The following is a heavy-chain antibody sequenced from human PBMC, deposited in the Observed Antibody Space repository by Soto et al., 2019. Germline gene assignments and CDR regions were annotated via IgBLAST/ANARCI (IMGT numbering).Heavy chain of an antibody. V-gene: IGHV3-30-3*01. D-gene: IGHD5-18*01. J-gene: IGHJ6*02. CDR1: GFTFSSYA. Sequence: QVQLVESGGGVVQPGRSLRLSCAASGFTFSSYAMHWVRQAPGKGLEWVAVISYDGSNKYYADSVKGRFTISRDNSKNTLYLQMNSLRAEDTAVYYCARDRRRGTAMVSPVGMDVWGQGTTVTVSS. CDR2: ISYDGSNK. CDR3: ARDRRRGTAMVSPVGMDV.